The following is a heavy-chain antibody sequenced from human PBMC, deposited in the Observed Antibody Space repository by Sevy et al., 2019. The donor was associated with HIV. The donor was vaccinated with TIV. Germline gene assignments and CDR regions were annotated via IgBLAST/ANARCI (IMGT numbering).Heavy chain of an antibody. CDR1: GFTFSSYG. D-gene: IGHD1-26*01. CDR2: ISYDGSNK. CDR3: AKGGPPVGWPPLKGGWFDP. J-gene: IGHJ5*02. Sequence: GGSLRLSCAASGFTFSSYGMHWVRQAPGKGMEWVAVISYDGSNKYYADSVKGRLTISRDNSKTTLYLQMNRRRAEDAAVYYCAKGGPPVGWPPLKGGWFDPWGQGTLFTVSS. V-gene: IGHV3-30*18.